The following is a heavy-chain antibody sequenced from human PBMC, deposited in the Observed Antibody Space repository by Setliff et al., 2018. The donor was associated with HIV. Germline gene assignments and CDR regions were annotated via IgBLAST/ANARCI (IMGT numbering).Heavy chain of an antibody. CDR3: ARAYYGYCSGGSCYSGPPDY. V-gene: IGHV3-66*01. Sequence: GGSLRLSCEVSAFTFSSFEMNWVRQAPGRGLEWVSVIYSGGSTYYGDSVKARFTISRDNSKNTLYLQMNSLRAEDTAVYYCARAYYGYCSGGSCYSGPPDYWGQGTLVTVSS. D-gene: IGHD2-15*01. CDR1: AFTFSSFE. CDR2: IYSGGST. J-gene: IGHJ4*02.